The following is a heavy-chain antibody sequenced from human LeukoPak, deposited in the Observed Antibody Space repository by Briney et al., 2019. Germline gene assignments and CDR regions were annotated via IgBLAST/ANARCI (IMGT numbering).Heavy chain of an antibody. Sequence: GGSLRLSCAASGFTFSDYYMIWIRQAPGKGLESVSYIPISGSTIYYADSVKGRFTFSRDNAKNSLYLQMNSLRAEDTAVYYCARVRREVSTIGFDYWGQGTLATVSS. CDR1: GFTFSDYY. CDR3: ARVRREVSTIGFDY. J-gene: IGHJ4*02. CDR2: IPISGSTI. D-gene: IGHD5/OR15-5a*01. V-gene: IGHV3-11*04.